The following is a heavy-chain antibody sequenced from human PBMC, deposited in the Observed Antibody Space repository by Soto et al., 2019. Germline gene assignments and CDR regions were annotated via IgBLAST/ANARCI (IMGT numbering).Heavy chain of an antibody. Sequence: SVKVSCKASGYTFTSYGISWVRQAPGQGLEWMGWISAYNGNTNYAQKLQGRVTMTTDTSTSTAYTELRSLRSDDTAVYYCAREKFGFTMVRGVIIYYGMDVWGQGTTVTSP. CDR1: GYTFTSYG. CDR2: ISAYNGNT. V-gene: IGHV1-18*01. J-gene: IGHJ6*02. CDR3: AREKFGFTMVRGVIIYYGMDV. D-gene: IGHD3-10*01.